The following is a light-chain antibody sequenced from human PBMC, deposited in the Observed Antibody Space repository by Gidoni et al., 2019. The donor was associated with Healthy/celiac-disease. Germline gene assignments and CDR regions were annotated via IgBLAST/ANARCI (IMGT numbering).Light chain of an antibody. Sequence: QSALTQPASVSGSPGKSITISCTGTSSDVVSYNLVSWYQQHPGKAPKLMIYEGSKRPSGVSNRFSGSKSGNTASLTISGLQAEDEADYYCCSYAGSLYVFGTGTKVTVL. CDR1: SSDVVSYNL. J-gene: IGLJ1*01. V-gene: IGLV2-23*01. CDR2: EGS. CDR3: CSYAGSLYV.